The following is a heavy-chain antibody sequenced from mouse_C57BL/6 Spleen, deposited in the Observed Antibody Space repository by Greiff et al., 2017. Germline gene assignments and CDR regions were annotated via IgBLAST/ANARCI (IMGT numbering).Heavy chain of an antibody. Sequence: QVQLQQPGAELVRPGTSVKLSCKASGYTFTSYWMHWVKQRPGQGLEWIGVIDPSDSYTNYNQKFKGKATLTVDTSSSTAYMQLSSLTSEDSAVYYCASAGTYFDVWGTGTTVTVSS. D-gene: IGHD4-1*01. CDR1: GYTFTSYW. CDR2: IDPSDSYT. CDR3: ASAGTYFDV. V-gene: IGHV1-59*01. J-gene: IGHJ1*03.